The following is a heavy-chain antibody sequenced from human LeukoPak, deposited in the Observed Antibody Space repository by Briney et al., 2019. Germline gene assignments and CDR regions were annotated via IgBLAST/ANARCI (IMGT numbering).Heavy chain of an antibody. CDR2: IIPIFGTA. CDR3: ARTSGSLDY. Sequence: SVKVSCKASGGTFSSYAISWVRQAPGQGLEWMGGIIPIFGTANYAQKLQGRVTMTTDTSTSTAYMELRSLRSDDTAVYYCARTSGSLDYWGQGTLVTVSS. V-gene: IGHV1-69*05. J-gene: IGHJ4*02. CDR1: GGTFSSYA. D-gene: IGHD1-26*01.